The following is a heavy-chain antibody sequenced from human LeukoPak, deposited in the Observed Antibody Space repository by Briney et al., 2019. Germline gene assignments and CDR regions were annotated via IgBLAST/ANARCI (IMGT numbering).Heavy chain of an antibody. CDR2: IYPDDSDT. Sequence: GESLKISCKGSGYSFTNHWIGWVRQMPGKGLEWMGIIYPDDSDTRYSPSFQGQVTISADRSINTAYLQWSSLKASDTAMYYCARGYYGSGSYPADYWGQGTLVTVSS. CDR1: GYSFTNHW. J-gene: IGHJ4*02. CDR3: ARGYYGSGSYPADY. D-gene: IGHD3-10*01. V-gene: IGHV5-51*01.